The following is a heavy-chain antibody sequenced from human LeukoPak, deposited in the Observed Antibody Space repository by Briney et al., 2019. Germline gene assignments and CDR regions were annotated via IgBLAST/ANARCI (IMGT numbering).Heavy chain of an antibody. CDR2: IYTSGST. CDR1: GGSISSYY. D-gene: IGHD6-13*01. Sequence: PSETLSLTCIVSGGSISSYYWSWIRQPAGKGLEWIGRIYTSGSTNYNPSLKSRVTMSVDTSKNQFSLKLSSVGAADMAVYYCARGYSSSWSNSYNFDSWGQGTLVTVSS. CDR3: ARGYSSSWSNSYNFDS. V-gene: IGHV4-4*07. J-gene: IGHJ4*02.